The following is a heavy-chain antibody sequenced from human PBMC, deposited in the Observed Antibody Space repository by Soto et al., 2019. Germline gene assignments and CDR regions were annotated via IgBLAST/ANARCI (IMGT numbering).Heavy chain of an antibody. D-gene: IGHD3-22*01. V-gene: IGHV4-59*01. CDR1: VGSISSYY. Sequence: SETLSLTCTVSVGSISSYYWSWIRQPPGKGLEWIGYIYYSGSTNYNPSLKSRVTISVDTSKNQFSLKLSSVTAADTAVYYCARGDGGGYYLADYYYGMDVWGQGTTVTVSS. CDR2: IYYSGST. CDR3: ARGDGGGYYLADYYYGMDV. J-gene: IGHJ6*02.